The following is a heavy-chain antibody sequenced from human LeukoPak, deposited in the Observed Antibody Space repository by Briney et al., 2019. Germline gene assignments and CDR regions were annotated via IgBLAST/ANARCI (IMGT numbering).Heavy chain of an antibody. CDR2: IIPIFGTA. V-gene: IGHV1-69*05. CDR1: GGTFSSYA. CDR3: AAVTHPGWFDP. J-gene: IGHJ5*02. D-gene: IGHD2-21*02. Sequence: SVKVSCKASGGTFSSYAIGWVRQAPGQGLEWMGRIIPIFGTANYAQKFQGRVTITTDESTSTAYMELSSLRSEDTAVYYCAAVTHPGWFDPWGQGTLVTVSS.